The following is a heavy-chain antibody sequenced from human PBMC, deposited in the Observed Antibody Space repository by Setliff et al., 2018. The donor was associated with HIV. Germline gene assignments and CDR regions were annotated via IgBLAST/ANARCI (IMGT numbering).Heavy chain of an antibody. CDR1: GYSMSSGYY. CDR2: VYHTGST. J-gene: IGHJ5*02. Sequence: PSETLSLTCGVSGYSMSSGYYWGWIRQPPGKGLEWIGNVYHTGSTYYNPSLQSRGTISVDSSKNQFSLNLFSVTAADTAVYYCARPRRVRSRAWYWFDIWGQGTLVTVSS. V-gene: IGHV4-38-2*01. CDR3: ARPRRVRSRAWYWFDI. D-gene: IGHD6-19*01.